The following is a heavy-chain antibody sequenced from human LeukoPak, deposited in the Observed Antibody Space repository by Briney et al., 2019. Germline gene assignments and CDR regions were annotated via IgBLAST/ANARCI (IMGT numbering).Heavy chain of an antibody. D-gene: IGHD3-10*01. CDR1: GGSISSGDYY. CDR3: ARVLTDGSGSYSDY. CDR2: IYYSGST. J-gene: IGHJ4*02. V-gene: IGHV4-30-4*01. Sequence: SQTLSLTCTVSGGSISSGDYYWSWIRQPPGKGLEWIGYIYYSGSTYYNPSLKSRVTISVDTSKNQFSQKLSSVTAADTAVYYCARVLTDGSGSYSDYWGQGTLVTVSS.